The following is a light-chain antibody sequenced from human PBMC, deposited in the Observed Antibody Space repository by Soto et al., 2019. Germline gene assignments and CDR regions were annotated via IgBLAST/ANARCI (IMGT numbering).Light chain of an antibody. CDR2: GAS. V-gene: IGKV3-20*01. J-gene: IGKJ1*01. CDR3: QQYGNSPWT. CDR1: QSVSSSY. Sequence: EIVLTQSPGTLSLSPGEGATLSCRASQSVSSSYLVWYQQKPGQAPTLLIYGASTRATGIPDRFSGSGSGTDFTLTISRLEPEDFAVYYCQQYGNSPWTFGQGTKVEI.